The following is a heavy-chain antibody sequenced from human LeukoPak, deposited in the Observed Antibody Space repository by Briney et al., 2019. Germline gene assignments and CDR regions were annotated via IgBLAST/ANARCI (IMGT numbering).Heavy chain of an antibody. J-gene: IGHJ6*03. CDR1: DGSVRSGSYY. CDR3: ARRSSDGYYYYYMDV. CDR2: IHYSGSA. V-gene: IGHV4-61*01. D-gene: IGHD3-10*01. Sequence: AETLSLTCSVSDGSVRSGSYYWRWIRQPPGKGLEWIGYIHYSGSANYNPSLKSRVTISVDTSKNQFSLKVSSVTAADTAVYYCARRSSDGYYYYYMDVWGKGTTVTVSS.